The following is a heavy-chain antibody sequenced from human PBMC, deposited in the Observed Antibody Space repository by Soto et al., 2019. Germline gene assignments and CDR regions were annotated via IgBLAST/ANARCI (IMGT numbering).Heavy chain of an antibody. CDR1: GGTFSSYA. CDR2: IIPIFGTA. D-gene: IGHD1-26*01. CDR3: ARGGRDGYRLYYFDY. V-gene: IGHV1-69*01. Sequence: QVQLVQSGAEVKKPGSSVKVSCKASGGTFSSYAISWVRQAPGQGLEWMGGIIPIFGTANYAQKFQGRVTIPADESTRTAYMELSSLRSEDTAVYYCARGGRDGYRLYYFDYWGQGTLVTVSS. J-gene: IGHJ4*02.